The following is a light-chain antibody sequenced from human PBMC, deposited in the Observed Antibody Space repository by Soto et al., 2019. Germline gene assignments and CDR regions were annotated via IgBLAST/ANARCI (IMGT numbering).Light chain of an antibody. Sequence: EILMTQSPAPLSVSPGENATLSCRASQSVSTNLVWYQQKLGQSPRLLIYDASTRPTGIPARFGGMGAGTQFTLTITSLQSEDSAVYYCQQYHKWPPRTFGGGTKVEI. CDR2: DAS. CDR3: QQYHKWPPRT. J-gene: IGKJ4*01. V-gene: IGKV3-15*01. CDR1: QSVSTN.